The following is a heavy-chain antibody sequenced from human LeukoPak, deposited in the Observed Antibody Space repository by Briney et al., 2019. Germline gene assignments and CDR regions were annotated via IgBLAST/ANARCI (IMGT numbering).Heavy chain of an antibody. CDR3: ARASDGFWSGYWGAFNI. CDR2: IIPIFGSA. Sequence: GASVKVSCKASGGTFSSYAISWVRQAPGQGLEWMGGIIPIFGSANYAQKFQGRVTITADESTSTAYMELSSLRSEDTAVYYCARASDGFWSGYWGAFNIWGQGTMVTVSS. V-gene: IGHV1-69*13. D-gene: IGHD3-3*01. J-gene: IGHJ3*02. CDR1: GGTFSSYA.